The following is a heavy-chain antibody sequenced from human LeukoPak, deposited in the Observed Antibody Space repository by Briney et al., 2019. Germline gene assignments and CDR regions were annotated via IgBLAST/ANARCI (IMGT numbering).Heavy chain of an antibody. D-gene: IGHD4-17*01. CDR3: ARDLSSYGDYGYYFDY. Sequence: GGSLRLSCAASGFSFSSYGMHWVRQAPGKGLEWVAVISYDGSNKYYADSVKGRFTISRDNSKNSLYLQMNSLRAEDTAVYYCARDLSSYGDYGYYFDYWGQGTLVTVSS. CDR2: ISYDGSNK. CDR1: GFSFSSYG. J-gene: IGHJ4*02. V-gene: IGHV3-30*03.